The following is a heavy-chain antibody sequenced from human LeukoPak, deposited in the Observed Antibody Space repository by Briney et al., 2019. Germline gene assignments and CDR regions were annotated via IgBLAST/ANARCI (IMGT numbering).Heavy chain of an antibody. CDR1: GFTFSTYS. CDR3: ARDPPYYDSSGHYYDY. V-gene: IGHV3-21*01. D-gene: IGHD3-22*01. Sequence: PGGSLRLSCAASGFTFSTYSMNWVRQAPGKGLEWVSSISGSSIYIYYADSVKGRFTISRDNAKNSLYLQMNSLRAEDTAVYYCARDPPYYDSSGHYYDYWGQGTLVTVSS. CDR2: ISGSSIYI. J-gene: IGHJ4*02.